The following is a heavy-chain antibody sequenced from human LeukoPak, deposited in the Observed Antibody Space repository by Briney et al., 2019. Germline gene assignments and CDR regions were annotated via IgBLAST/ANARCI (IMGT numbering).Heavy chain of an antibody. CDR3: ASLVSLRGVIMNDY. CDR2: ISSTSSYT. D-gene: IGHD3-10*01. J-gene: IGHJ4*02. CDR1: GFTFSDYF. Sequence: GGSLRLSCAASGFTFSDYFMTWIRQAPGKGLEWVAYISSTSSYTTYSDSVKGRFTISRDNAKNSLYLQMNSLRAEDTAVYYCASLVSLRGVIMNDYWGQGTLVTVSS. V-gene: IGHV3-11*03.